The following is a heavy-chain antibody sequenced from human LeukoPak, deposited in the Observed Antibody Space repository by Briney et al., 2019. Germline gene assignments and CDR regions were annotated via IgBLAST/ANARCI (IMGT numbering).Heavy chain of an antibody. V-gene: IGHV4-39*01. CDR3: ASAEANYGGSVFDY. J-gene: IGHJ4*02. Sequence: TSETLSLTCSVSGGSIGTSSYYWGWIRQPPGKGLEWLGTIYYGGNINYNLSLKSRLTISADTSNNQLSLKLSSVTAADTAVYYCASAEANYGGSVFDYWGQGTLVTVSS. CDR2: IYYGGNI. D-gene: IGHD4-23*01. CDR1: GGSIGTSSYY.